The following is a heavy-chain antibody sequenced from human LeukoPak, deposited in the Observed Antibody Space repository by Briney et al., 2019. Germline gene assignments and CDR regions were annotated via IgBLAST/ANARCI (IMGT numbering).Heavy chain of an antibody. CDR1: GGSFSGYY. CDR2: INHSGST. CDR3: ARARTIRYYGSGSYYFDY. D-gene: IGHD3-10*01. J-gene: IGHJ4*02. Sequence: SETLSLTCAVYGGSFSGYYWSWIRQPPGKGLEWIGEINHSGSTNYNPSLKSRVTISVDTSKNQFSLKLSSVTAADTAVYYCARARTIRYYGSGSYYFDYWGQGTLVTVSS. V-gene: IGHV4-34*01.